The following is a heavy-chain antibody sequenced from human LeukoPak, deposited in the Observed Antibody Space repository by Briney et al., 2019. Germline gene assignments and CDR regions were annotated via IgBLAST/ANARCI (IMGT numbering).Heavy chain of an antibody. CDR3: ARDSSSWYMEGDY. Sequence: KASETLSLTCTVSGDSISNYYWSWIRQPAGKGLEWIGRMYTSGATNYNPSLKSRVTISVDKSKNQFSLKLSSVTAADTAVYYCARDSSSWYMEGDYWGQGTLVTVSS. J-gene: IGHJ4*02. D-gene: IGHD6-13*01. V-gene: IGHV4-4*07. CDR1: GDSISNYY. CDR2: MYTSGAT.